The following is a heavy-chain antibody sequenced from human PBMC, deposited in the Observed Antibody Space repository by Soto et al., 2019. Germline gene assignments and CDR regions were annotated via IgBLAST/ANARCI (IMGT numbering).Heavy chain of an antibody. CDR3: AKDSLAWGVFDY. J-gene: IGHJ4*02. Sequence: EVQLVESGGGLVQPGRSLRLSCAASGFTFDDYAMHWVRQAPGKGLEWVSGISWNSGSIGYADSVKGRFTISRDNAKNSLYLQMNSLRAEDTALYYCAKDSLAWGVFDYWGQGTLVTVSS. V-gene: IGHV3-9*01. D-gene: IGHD3-16*01. CDR1: GFTFDDYA. CDR2: ISWNSGSI.